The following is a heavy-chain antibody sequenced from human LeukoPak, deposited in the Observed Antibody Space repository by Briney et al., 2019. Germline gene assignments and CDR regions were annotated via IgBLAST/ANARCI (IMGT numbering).Heavy chain of an antibody. V-gene: IGHV3-74*01. CDR1: GFTFSTYW. CDR3: ARLAAGVAF. Sequence: PGGSLRLSGAASGFTFSTYWMHWVRQVEGKGLVWVSCINSDGSRAIYADSVKGRFAISRDNAKSTLYLQMNSLRAEDTAVYYCARLAAGVAFWGQGTLVTVSS. D-gene: IGHD1-14*01. J-gene: IGHJ4*02. CDR2: INSDGSRA.